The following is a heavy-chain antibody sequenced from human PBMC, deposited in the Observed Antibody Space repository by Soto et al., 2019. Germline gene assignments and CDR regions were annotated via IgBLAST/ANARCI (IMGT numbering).Heavy chain of an antibody. J-gene: IGHJ6*02. Sequence: EVQLVESGGGLVKPGGSLRLSCAASGFTFSNAWMNWVRQAPGKGLEWVGRIKSKTDGGTTDYAAPVKGRFTISRDDSKNTLYLQMNSLKTEDTAVYYCTTYSGSHLGYYYGMDVWGQGTTVTVSS. CDR1: GFTFSNAW. CDR2: IKSKTDGGTT. CDR3: TTYSGSHLGYYYGMDV. D-gene: IGHD1-26*01. V-gene: IGHV3-15*07.